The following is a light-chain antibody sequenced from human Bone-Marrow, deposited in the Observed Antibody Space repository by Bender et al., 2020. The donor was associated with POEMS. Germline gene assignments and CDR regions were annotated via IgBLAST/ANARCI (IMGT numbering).Light chain of an antibody. CDR3: AVWDDSLNGWV. CDR2: SSH. J-gene: IGLJ3*02. Sequence: IGAHAVNWYQHLPGTAPKLLIYSSHRRPSEVPDRFFGSRSGTSASLAISGLQSEDEADYYCAVWDDSLNGWVFGGGTKLTVL. V-gene: IGLV1-44*01. CDR1: IGAHA.